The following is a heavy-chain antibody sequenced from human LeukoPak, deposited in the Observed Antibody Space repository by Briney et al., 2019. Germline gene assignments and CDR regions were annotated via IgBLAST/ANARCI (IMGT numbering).Heavy chain of an antibody. CDR1: GFTFSSYE. V-gene: IGHV3-48*03. CDR2: ISPGGSTV. Sequence: PGGSLRLSCAASGFTFSSYEMNWVRQAPGKGLEWVSYISPGGSTVYYADSVRGRFTISRDNAKNTLYLQMNSLRDEDTAVYYCVSGRPVSTGNWGQGTLLTVSS. J-gene: IGHJ4*02. D-gene: IGHD3-10*01. CDR3: VSGRPVSTGN.